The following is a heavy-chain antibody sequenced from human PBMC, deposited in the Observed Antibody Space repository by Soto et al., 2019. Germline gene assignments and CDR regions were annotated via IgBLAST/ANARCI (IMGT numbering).Heavy chain of an antibody. D-gene: IGHD3-22*01. CDR2: IYDTGTT. J-gene: IGHJ3*01. V-gene: IGHV4-39*01. CDR3: ARHEYVSSSYDLLDV. CDR1: GGSVTNINYF. Sequence: SETLSLTCSVSGGSVTNINYFWAWIRQSPGKGLEWIANIYDTGTTFYNPSRRSRVSMTIDASKNRFSLNLSSVTASDTALYYCARHEYVSSSYDLLDVWGRGTMVTVSS.